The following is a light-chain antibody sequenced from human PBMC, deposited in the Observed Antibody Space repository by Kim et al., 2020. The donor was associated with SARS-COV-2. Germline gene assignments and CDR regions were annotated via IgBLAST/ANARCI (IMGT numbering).Light chain of an antibody. CDR2: GAS. Sequence: ASVGDRVTITCRASQDIGNYLGWYQQNPGRAPKRLIYGASNLQSGVPSRFSGSGSGTEFTLTINSLQPEDFATYFCLQHNTYPITFGQGTRLEIK. V-gene: IGKV1-17*01. J-gene: IGKJ5*01. CDR3: LQHNTYPIT. CDR1: QDIGNY.